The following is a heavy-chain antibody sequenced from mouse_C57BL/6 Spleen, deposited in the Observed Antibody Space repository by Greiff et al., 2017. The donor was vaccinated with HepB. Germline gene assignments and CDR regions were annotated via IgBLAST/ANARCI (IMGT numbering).Heavy chain of an antibody. CDR1: GFTFSSYA. CDR3: TREEIYYGNYWFAY. CDR2: ISSGGDYI. V-gene: IGHV5-9-1*02. J-gene: IGHJ3*01. D-gene: IGHD2-1*01. Sequence: EVQGVESGEGLVKPGGSLKLSCAASGFTFSSYAMSWVRQTPEKRLEWVAYISSGGDYIYYADTVKGRFTISRDNARNTLYLQMSSLKSEDTAMYYCTREEIYYGNYWFAYWGQGTLVTVSA.